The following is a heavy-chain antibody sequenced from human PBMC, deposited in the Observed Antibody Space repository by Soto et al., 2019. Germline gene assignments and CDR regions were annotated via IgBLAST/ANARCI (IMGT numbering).Heavy chain of an antibody. CDR3: ARDRYSSSWYVYYYGMDV. V-gene: IGHV1-69*06. D-gene: IGHD6-13*01. Sequence: GASVKVSCKASGGTFSSYAISWARQAPGQGLEWMGGIIPIFGTANYAQKFQGRVTITADKSTSTAYMELSSLRSEDTAVYYCARDRYSSSWYVYYYGMDVWGQGTTVTVSS. CDR1: GGTFSSYA. CDR2: IIPIFGTA. J-gene: IGHJ6*02.